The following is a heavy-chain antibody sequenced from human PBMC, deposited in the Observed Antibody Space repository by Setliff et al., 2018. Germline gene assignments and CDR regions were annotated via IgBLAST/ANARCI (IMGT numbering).Heavy chain of an antibody. V-gene: IGHV1-18*01. Sequence: GASVKVSCKGSGDTFSTYALSWVRQAPGQGLEWVGWISPYNGDKNSAQKFQGRVTLTTDTSTSTVYMELRSLTSDDTAIYYCSRLVRYCTTTTCQRASGAEFWGQGTLVTVSS. J-gene: IGHJ4*02. CDR1: GDTFSTYA. CDR2: ISPYNGDK. CDR3: SRLVRYCTTTTCQRASGAEF. D-gene: IGHD2-8*01.